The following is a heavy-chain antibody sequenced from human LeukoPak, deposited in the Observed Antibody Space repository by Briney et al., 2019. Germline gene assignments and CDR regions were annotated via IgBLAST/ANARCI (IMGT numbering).Heavy chain of an antibody. CDR1: GFTFSSYG. V-gene: IGHV3-30*02. CDR3: AKAAYDSSGSWYYFDY. D-gene: IGHD3-22*01. CDR2: IHYDGRNQ. Sequence: GGSLRLSCAASGFTFSSYGMHWVRQAPGKGLEWVTFIHYDGRNQYYADSVKGRFTISRDNSKNTLYLQMNSLRPEDTAVYYCAKAAYDSSGSWYYFDYWGQGTLVTVSS. J-gene: IGHJ4*02.